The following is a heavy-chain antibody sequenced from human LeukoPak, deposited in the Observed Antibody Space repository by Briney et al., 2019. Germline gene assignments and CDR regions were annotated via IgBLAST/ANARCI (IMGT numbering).Heavy chain of an antibody. D-gene: IGHD2-2*02. V-gene: IGHV3-74*01. Sequence: GGSLRLTCAASGFRFSSYWMHWVRQAPGAGLVWVSRINSDGSTTSYADSVKGRFTISRENAKNTVYLQMNSLRAEDTAVYYCARASHYTIPFDSWGQGTLVTVSS. J-gene: IGHJ5*01. CDR3: ARASHYTIPFDS. CDR2: INSDGSTT. CDR1: GFRFSSYW.